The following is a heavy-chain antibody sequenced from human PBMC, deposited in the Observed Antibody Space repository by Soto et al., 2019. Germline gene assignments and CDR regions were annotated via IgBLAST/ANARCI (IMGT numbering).Heavy chain of an antibody. D-gene: IGHD6-19*01. Sequence: QVQLVESGGGSVKTRGSLRLSCAGSGFTFSDYYMSWVRQAPGKGLEWISYISGSGTNIYYADPVKGRFTISRDNAKNSVYLQMDSLRAEDTATYFCAKMLSTGWYDPVFHWGQGTLVSVSS. CDR2: ISGSGTNI. CDR1: GFTFSDYY. CDR3: AKMLSTGWYDPVFH. J-gene: IGHJ4*02. V-gene: IGHV3-11*01.